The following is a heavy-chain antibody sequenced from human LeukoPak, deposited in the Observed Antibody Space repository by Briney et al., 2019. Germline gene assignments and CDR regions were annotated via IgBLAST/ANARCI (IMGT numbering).Heavy chain of an antibody. CDR1: GGSISSYY. V-gene: IGHV4-59*01. CDR2: IYYSGST. CDR3: ARDQICSSTSCYQGASYYYYMDV. Sequence: PSETLSLTCTVSGGSISSYYWSWIRQPPGKGLEWIGYIYYSGSTNYNPSLKSRVTISVDTSKNQFSLKLSSVTAADTAVYYCARDQICSSTSCYQGASYYYYMDVWGQGTTVTVSS. D-gene: IGHD2-2*01. J-gene: IGHJ6*03.